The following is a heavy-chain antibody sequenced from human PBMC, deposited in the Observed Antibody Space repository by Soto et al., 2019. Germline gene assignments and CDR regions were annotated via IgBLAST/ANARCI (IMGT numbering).Heavy chain of an antibody. CDR2: IYYSWST. V-gene: IGHV4-31*03. J-gene: IGHJ4*02. D-gene: IGHD3-10*01. Sequence: QVPLQQSGPGLLKPSQTLSLPCTVSGASISSGGYYWIWIRQHPGKGLEWIGYIYYSWSTSYNPSLKRRVTISVDTSNNHFSLNLSSVTAADTAVFYCASSINYGSGTDYWGQGTLVTVSS. CDR3: ASSINYGSGTDY. CDR1: GASISSGGYY.